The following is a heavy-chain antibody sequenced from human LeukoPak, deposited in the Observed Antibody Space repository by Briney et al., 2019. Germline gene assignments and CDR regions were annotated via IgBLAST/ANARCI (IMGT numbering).Heavy chain of an antibody. CDR1: GFTFSSYA. J-gene: IGHJ4*02. V-gene: IGHV3-30-3*01. CDR2: ISYDGSNK. CDR3: ARDKVDTAMVWDY. Sequence: GGSLRLSCAASGFTFSSYAMHWVRQAPGKGLEWVAVISYDGSNKYYADSVKGRFTISRDNSKNTLYLQMNSLRAEDTAVYYCARDKVDTAMVWDYWGQGTLVTVSS. D-gene: IGHD5-18*01.